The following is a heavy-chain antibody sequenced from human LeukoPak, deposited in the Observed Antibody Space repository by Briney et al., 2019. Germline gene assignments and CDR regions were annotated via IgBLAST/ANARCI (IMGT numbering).Heavy chain of an antibody. D-gene: IGHD6-13*01. Sequence: PSETLSLTCAVYGGSFSGYYWSWIRQPPGKALEWIGEINHSGSTNYNPSLKSRVTISVDTSKNQFSLKLSSVTAANTAVYYCARVRGGGAAAGKEFDYWGQGTLVTVSS. CDR1: GGSFSGYY. CDR3: ARVRGGGAAAGKEFDY. J-gene: IGHJ4*02. CDR2: INHSGST. V-gene: IGHV4-34*01.